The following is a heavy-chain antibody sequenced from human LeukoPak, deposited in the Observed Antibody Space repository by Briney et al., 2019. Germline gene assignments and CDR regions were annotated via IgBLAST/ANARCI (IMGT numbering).Heavy chain of an antibody. V-gene: IGHV3-30-3*01. D-gene: IGHD1-26*01. Sequence: GGSLRLSCAASGFTFSSYAMHWVRQAPGKGLEWVAVISYDGSNKYYADSVKGRFTISRDNSKNTLYLQMNSLRAEDTAVYYCARASGRVGATPSWGQGTLVTVSS. CDR1: GFTFSSYA. J-gene: IGHJ5*02. CDR3: ARASGRVGATPS. CDR2: ISYDGSNK.